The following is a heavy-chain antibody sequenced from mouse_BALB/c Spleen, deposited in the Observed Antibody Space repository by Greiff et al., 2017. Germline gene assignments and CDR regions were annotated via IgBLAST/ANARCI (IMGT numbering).Heavy chain of an antibody. J-gene: IGHJ2*01. CDR1: GYSFTGYN. CDR3: ARDGGSSYPYFDY. V-gene: IGHV1S135*01. D-gene: IGHD1-1*01. Sequence: VQLKESGPELGKPGASVKISCKASGYSFTGYNMYWVKQSHRKSLEWIGYIDPYNGGTSYNQKSKGKATLTVDKSSSTAYMHLNSLTSEDSAIYYCARDGGSSYPYFDYWGQGTTLTVSS. CDR2: IDPYNGGT.